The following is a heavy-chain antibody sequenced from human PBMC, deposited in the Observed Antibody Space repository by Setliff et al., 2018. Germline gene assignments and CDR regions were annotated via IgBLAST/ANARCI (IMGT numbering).Heavy chain of an antibody. CDR2: TNPNSGNT. CDR3: ARECYSSSWYGDYYYYYGMDV. J-gene: IGHJ6*02. CDR1: GYTFTSYD. V-gene: IGHV1-8*02. Sequence: GASVKVSCKASGYTFTSYDINWVRQATGQGLEWMGWTNPNSGNTGYAQKFQGRVTMTRNTSISTAYMELSSLRSEDTAVYYCARECYSSSWYGDYYYYYGMDVWGQGTTVTVSS. D-gene: IGHD6-13*01.